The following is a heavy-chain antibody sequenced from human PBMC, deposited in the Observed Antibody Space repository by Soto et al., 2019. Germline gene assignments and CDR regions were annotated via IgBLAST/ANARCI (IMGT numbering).Heavy chain of an antibody. CDR3: ARTARLLDS. D-gene: IGHD6-6*01. V-gene: IGHV4-59*11. Sequence: PSETLSLTCTVSGDSMARHYCSWIRHFPGKGLECIGYVYYTGITNSNPSLKSRVTISMDTSKNQFSLRMNSMTAADTAVYYCARTARLLDSWAQGTLVTVSS. CDR2: VYYTGIT. J-gene: IGHJ4*02. CDR1: GDSMARHY.